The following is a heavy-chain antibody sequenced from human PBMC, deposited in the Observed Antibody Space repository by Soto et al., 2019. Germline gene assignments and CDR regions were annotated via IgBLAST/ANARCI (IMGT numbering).Heavy chain of an antibody. Sequence: EVQLVESGGGLVKPGGSLRLSCAASGFTFSNAWMSWVRQAPGKGLEWVGRIKSKTDGGTTDYAAPVKGRFTISRDDSKNTLSLQMNSLKTEDTAVYYCTTDPYRYCSGGSCYPNYWGQGTLVTVSS. D-gene: IGHD2-15*01. J-gene: IGHJ4*02. CDR1: GFTFSNAW. V-gene: IGHV3-15*01. CDR2: IKSKTDGGTT. CDR3: TTDPYRYCSGGSCYPNY.